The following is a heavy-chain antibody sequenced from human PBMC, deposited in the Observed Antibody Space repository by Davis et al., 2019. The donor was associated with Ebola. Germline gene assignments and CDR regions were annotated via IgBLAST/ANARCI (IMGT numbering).Heavy chain of an antibody. D-gene: IGHD6-19*01. J-gene: IGHJ4*02. CDR3: ATTQWLREFDN. CDR2: IYDQST. Sequence: GGSLRLSCAASGFTVSSNHMSWVRQAPGKGLERVSVIYDQSTAYADSVRGRFIISRDKSNNTLYLEMNSLRVDDTAVYYCATTQWLREFDNWGQGTLVTVSS. CDR1: GFTVSSNH. V-gene: IGHV3-53*05.